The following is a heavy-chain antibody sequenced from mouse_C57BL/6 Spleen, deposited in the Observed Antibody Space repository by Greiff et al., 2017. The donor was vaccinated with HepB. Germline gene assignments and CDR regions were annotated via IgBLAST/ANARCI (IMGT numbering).Heavy chain of an antibody. CDR2: IDPSDSYT. D-gene: IGHD2-1*01. CDR3: ARGDYGNYLDY. V-gene: IGHV1-50*01. Sequence: QVQLKQPGAELVKPGASVKLSCKASGYTFTSYWMQWVKQRPGQGLEWIGEIDPSDSYTNYNQKFKGKATLTVDTSSSTAYMQLSSLTSEDSAVYYCARGDYGNYLDYWGQGTTLTVSS. CDR1: GYTFTSYW. J-gene: IGHJ2*01.